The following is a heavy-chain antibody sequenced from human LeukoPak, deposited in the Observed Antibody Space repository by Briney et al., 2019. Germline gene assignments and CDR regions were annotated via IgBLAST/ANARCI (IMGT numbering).Heavy chain of an antibody. V-gene: IGHV3-66*02. CDR1: GFTVSNNY. Sequence: PGGTLRLSCAASGFTVSNNYMSWVRQAPGKGLEWVSVIYSGDNTYYLESVKGRFTISRDNSKNTLFLQMNRLRAEDTAVYYCAGRRVLDASFDYCGQGTLVTASS. J-gene: IGHJ4*02. CDR2: IYSGDNT. CDR3: AGRRVLDASFDY. D-gene: IGHD3-16*01.